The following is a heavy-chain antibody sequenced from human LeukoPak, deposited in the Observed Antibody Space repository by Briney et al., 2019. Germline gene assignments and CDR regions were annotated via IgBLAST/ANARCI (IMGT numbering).Heavy chain of an antibody. Sequence: VWALTLSCPAWGCILSSYGMSWVSQAAGKGLDWVSSSGYDGSSTYYADSVKGRFTISKDNSKNTMYLQMNNLRAEDTAIYYCAKRVPYTSSSVYFDYWGQGTLVTVSS. CDR2: SGYDGSST. V-gene: IGHV3-23*01. CDR3: AKRVPYTSSSVYFDY. J-gene: IGHJ4*02. D-gene: IGHD6-6*01. CDR1: GCILSSYG.